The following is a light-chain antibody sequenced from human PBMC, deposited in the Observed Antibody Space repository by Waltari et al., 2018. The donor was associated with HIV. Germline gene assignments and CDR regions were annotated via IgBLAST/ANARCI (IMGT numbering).Light chain of an antibody. J-gene: IGLJ1*01. V-gene: IGLV1-44*01. CDR1: FSNLGANT. CDR2: GHN. Sequence: QSVMSHPPSASGTPGQTVTISCSGRFSNLGANTVNLYQQIPGTAPRLLIYGHNQRPSGVPDRFSGSRSGTSASLTIGGLQSEDEADYYCSAWDDSLRATVFGTGTRVTVL. CDR3: SAWDDSLRATV.